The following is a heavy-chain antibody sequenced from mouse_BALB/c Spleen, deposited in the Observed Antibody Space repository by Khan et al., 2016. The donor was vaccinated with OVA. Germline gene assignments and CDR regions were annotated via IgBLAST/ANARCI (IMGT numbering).Heavy chain of an antibody. CDR3: VREGAYYRSDGWFAY. V-gene: IGHV1-4*01. Sequence: QVQLQQSGAELARPGASVKMSCKASGYTFTTYTIHWVKQRPGQGLEWIGYIIPSNDYTNYNQKFKDRATLTADKSSSTAYMQLSSLTSEDSAVYYCVREGAYYRSDGWFAYWVQGTLVTVSA. CDR1: GYTFTTYT. J-gene: IGHJ3*01. D-gene: IGHD2-14*01. CDR2: IIPSNDYT.